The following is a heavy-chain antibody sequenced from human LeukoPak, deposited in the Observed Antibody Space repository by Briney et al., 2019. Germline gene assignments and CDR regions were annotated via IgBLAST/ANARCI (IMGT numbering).Heavy chain of an antibody. J-gene: IGHJ4*02. CDR1: GYTFTSYD. V-gene: IGHV1-8*01. D-gene: IGHD3-9*01. CDR2: MNPNSGNT. Sequence: ASVKVSCKASGYTFTSYDINWVRQATGQGLEWMGWMNPNSGNTGYAQKFQGRVTMTRNTSISTAYMDLISLRSDDTAMYYCARGLHYDIWGQGTLVTVSS. CDR3: ARGLHYDI.